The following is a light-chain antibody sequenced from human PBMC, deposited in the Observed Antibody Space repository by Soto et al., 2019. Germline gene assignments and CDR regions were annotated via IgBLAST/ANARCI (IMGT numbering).Light chain of an antibody. CDR2: DAS. J-gene: IGKJ1*01. CDR3: QQYSSYWT. Sequence: DIQMTQSPSSLSASVGDRVTITRRASQSISRWLAWYQEKPGKAPKVLIYDASNLESGVPSRFSGSGSGTEFTLTISRLQPDDFATYYCQQYSSYWTFGQGTKVDIK. CDR1: QSISRW. V-gene: IGKV1-5*01.